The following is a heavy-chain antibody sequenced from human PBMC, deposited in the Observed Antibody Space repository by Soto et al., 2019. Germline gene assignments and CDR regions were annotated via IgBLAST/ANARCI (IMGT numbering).Heavy chain of an antibody. D-gene: IGHD3-10*01. CDR1: GGTFSSYA. V-gene: IGHV1-69*12. J-gene: IGHJ6*02. Sequence: QVQLVQSGAEVKKPGSSVKVSCKASGGTFSSYAISWVRQAPGLGLEWMGGIIPIFGTADYAQKFQGRVTITAEESTSTAYMGLSSLRSEDTAVYYCATMKGGSQYYYYGLDVWGQGTTVTVSS. CDR2: IIPIFGTA. CDR3: ATMKGGSQYYYYGLDV.